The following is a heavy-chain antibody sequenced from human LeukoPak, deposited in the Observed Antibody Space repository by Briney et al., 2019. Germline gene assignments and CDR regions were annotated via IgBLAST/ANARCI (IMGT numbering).Heavy chain of an antibody. Sequence: ASVKVSCKASGYTFTGYYMHWVRQAPGQGLEWMGIINPSGGSTGYAQKFQGRVTMTRDMSTSTVYMELSGLRSEDTAVYYCARGIGDRFRLQHVIDYWGQGTLVTVSS. CDR1: GYTFTGYY. J-gene: IGHJ4*02. CDR3: ARGIGDRFRLQHVIDY. V-gene: IGHV1-46*01. D-gene: IGHD2-21*02. CDR2: INPSGGST.